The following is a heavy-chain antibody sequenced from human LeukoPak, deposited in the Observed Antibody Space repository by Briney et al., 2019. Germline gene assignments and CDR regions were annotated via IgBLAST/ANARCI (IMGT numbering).Heavy chain of an antibody. CDR3: ASGSQGELLLGDY. D-gene: IGHD3-10*01. V-gene: IGHV3-21*01. CDR1: GFTFSSYS. J-gene: IGHJ4*02. Sequence: PGGSLRLSCAASGFTFSSYSMNWVRQAPGKGLEWVSSISSSSSSIYYADSVKGRFTISRDNTKHSLYQQMNSLRAEDTAVYYCASGSQGELLLGDYWGQGTLVTVSS. CDR2: ISSSSSSI.